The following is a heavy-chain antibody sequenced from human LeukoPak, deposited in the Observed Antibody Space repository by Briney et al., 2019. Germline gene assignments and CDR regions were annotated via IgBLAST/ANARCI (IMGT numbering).Heavy chain of an antibody. J-gene: IGHJ4*02. Sequence: GGSLRLSCAASGFTFSSYEMNWVRQAPGKGLEWVSYISSSGSTIYYADSVKGRFTISRDNAKNSLHLQMNSLRAEDTAVYYCARDGYCSGGSCYGSPPFDYWGQGTLVTVSS. CDR3: ARDGYCSGGSCYGSPPFDY. D-gene: IGHD2-15*01. CDR2: ISSSGSTI. V-gene: IGHV3-48*03. CDR1: GFTFSSYE.